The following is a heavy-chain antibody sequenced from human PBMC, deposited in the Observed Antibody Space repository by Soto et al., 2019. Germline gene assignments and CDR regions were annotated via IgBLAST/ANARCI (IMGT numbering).Heavy chain of an antibody. V-gene: IGHV4-59*01. CDR2: IYYSGST. J-gene: IGHJ5*02. CDR3: ARVNDFWSGYPLSWFDP. CDR1: GGSISSYY. D-gene: IGHD3-3*01. Sequence: SETLSLTCTVSGGSISSYYWSWIRQPPGKGLEWIGYIYYSGSTNYNPSLKSRVTISVDTSKNQFSLKLSSVTAADTAVYYCARVNDFWSGYPLSWFDPWGQGTLVTVSS.